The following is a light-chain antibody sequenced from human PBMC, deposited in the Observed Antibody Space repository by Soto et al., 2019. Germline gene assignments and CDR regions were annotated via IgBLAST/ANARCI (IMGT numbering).Light chain of an antibody. CDR3: LQHSTYPLT. J-gene: IGKJ1*01. CDR2: AAS. V-gene: IGKV1-17*01. CDR1: QGIRND. Sequence: DIQMTQFPSSLSASVGDRVTITCRASQGIRNDLGWYQQKPGKAPKRLIYAASSLHSGVPSRFSGSGSGTEFTLAISSQQPEDSATFYCLQHSTYPLTFGQGTKVEIK.